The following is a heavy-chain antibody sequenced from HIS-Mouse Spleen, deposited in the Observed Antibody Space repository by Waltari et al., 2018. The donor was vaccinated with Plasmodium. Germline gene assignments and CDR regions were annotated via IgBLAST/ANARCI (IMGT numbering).Heavy chain of an antibody. CDR1: GFTFSSYW. V-gene: IGHV3-7*01. CDR2: IKQDGSEK. J-gene: IGHJ2*01. CDR3: ASSWYWYFDL. Sequence: EVQLVESGGGLVQPGGSLRLSCPASGFTFSSYWMSWVRWAPGKGLEWVANIKQDGSEKYYVDSVKGRFTISRDNAKNSLYLQMNSLRAEDTAVYYCASSWYWYFDLWGRGTLVTVSS. D-gene: IGHD6-13*01.